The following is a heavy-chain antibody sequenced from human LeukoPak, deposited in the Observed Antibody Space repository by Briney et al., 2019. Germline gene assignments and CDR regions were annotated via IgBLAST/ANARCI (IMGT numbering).Heavy chain of an antibody. D-gene: IGHD6-19*01. J-gene: IGHJ5*02. V-gene: IGHV4-39*07. CDR2: IYYSGST. CDR3: ARDGYSSGWSPNWFDP. CDR1: GGSISSSSYY. Sequence: PSETLSLTCTVSGGSISSSSYYWGWIRQPPGKGLEWIGSIYYSGSTYYNPSLKSRVTISVDTSKDQFSLKLSSVTAADTAVYYCARDGYSSGWSPNWFDPWGQGTLVTVSS.